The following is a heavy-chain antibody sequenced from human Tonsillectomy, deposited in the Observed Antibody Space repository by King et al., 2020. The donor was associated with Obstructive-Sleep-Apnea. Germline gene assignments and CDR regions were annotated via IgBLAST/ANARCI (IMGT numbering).Heavy chain of an antibody. CDR1: GFTFRNYW. Sequence: VQLVESGGDLVQRGGSLRLSCAASGFTFRNYWMIWVRQAPGKGLEWVAAIKEDGSQKNYEESVEGRFTISRDNARNSLYLQMNSLRVEDTAVYFCGWGGYNYGFDFWGQGTLVTVSS. V-gene: IGHV3-7*04. J-gene: IGHJ4*02. D-gene: IGHD5-12*01. CDR2: IKEDGSQK. CDR3: GWGGYNYGFDF.